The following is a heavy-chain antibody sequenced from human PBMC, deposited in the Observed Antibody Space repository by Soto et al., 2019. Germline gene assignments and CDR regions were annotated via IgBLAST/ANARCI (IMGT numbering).Heavy chain of an antibody. J-gene: IGHJ5*01. Sequence: LRLSCAASGFPFSTTDMSWVRQAPGKGLEWVSTIGGSGETTYYADSVKGRSTISRDNSKNTLYLQMNSLRADDTALYYCAKNSGGFDTWGQGALVTVS. CDR3: AKNSGGFDT. CDR2: IGGSGETT. D-gene: IGHD3-10*01. V-gene: IGHV3-23*01. CDR1: GFPFSTTD.